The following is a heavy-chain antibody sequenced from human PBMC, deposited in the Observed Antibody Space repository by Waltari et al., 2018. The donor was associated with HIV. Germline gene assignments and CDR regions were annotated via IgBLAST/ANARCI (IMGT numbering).Heavy chain of an antibody. D-gene: IGHD2-15*01. V-gene: IGHV4-4*07. CDR1: VGPLSRYH. Sequence: QVPLQESGPGLVKPSENLSLTCTVSVGPLSRYHWSWLRQPAGKGLGWIGRIYTSGSTNYNPSLKSRVTMSVDTSKNQFSLKLSSVTAADTAVYYCAREENLGYCSGGSCYHYYYGMDVWGQGTTVTVSS. J-gene: IGHJ6*02. CDR3: AREENLGYCSGGSCYHYYYGMDV. CDR2: IYTSGST.